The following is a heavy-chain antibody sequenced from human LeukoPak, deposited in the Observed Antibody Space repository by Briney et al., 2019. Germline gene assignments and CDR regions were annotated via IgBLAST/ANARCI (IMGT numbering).Heavy chain of an antibody. V-gene: IGHV1-2*06. Sequence: ASVKVSCKASGHTFTGYYVHWVRQAPGQGLEWMGRINPNSGGTNYAQKFQGRVTMTRDTSISTAYMELSRLRSDDTAVYYCARDPTWGSRRRENYWGQGTLVTVSS. CDR3: ARDPTWGSRRRENY. J-gene: IGHJ4*02. CDR2: INPNSGGT. CDR1: GHTFTGYY. D-gene: IGHD3-16*01.